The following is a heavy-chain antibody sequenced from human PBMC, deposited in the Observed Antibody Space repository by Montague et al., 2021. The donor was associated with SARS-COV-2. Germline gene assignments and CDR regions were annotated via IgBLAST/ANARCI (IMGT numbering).Heavy chain of an antibody. CDR1: GDSVTVKGVA. V-gene: IGHV6-1*01. Sequence: CAISGDSVTVKGVACRWSKHTPSSGIEGQGRSYYRSKRKNDYAPSVRGRLTVNPDASKNEFSLELNYVTPEDTAVYYCVRYSGWFYFDFWGQGTLVTVSS. CDR2: SYYRSKRKN. CDR3: VRYSGWFYFDF. D-gene: IGHD6-19*01. J-gene: IGHJ4*02.